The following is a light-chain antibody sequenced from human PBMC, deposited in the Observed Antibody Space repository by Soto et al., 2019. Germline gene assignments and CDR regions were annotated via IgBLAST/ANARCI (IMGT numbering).Light chain of an antibody. J-gene: IGKJ5*01. CDR3: QQSNDLVS. CDR2: DAS. V-gene: IGKV1-33*01. CDR1: QDINNY. Sequence: DIQMTQSPSSLSASVGDRVTITCQASQDINNYANWYQQKPGKAPKLLIFDASTLKTGVPSRFSGSGSGTDFSFTISSLQPEDIATYYCQQSNDLVSFGQGTRLEIK.